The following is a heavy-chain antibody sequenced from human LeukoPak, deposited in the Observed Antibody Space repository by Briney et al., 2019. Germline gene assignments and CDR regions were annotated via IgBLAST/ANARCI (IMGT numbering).Heavy chain of an antibody. CDR2: IWYDGTKQ. Sequence: GGSLRLSCAASGFSFSRSGVHWVCQAPGEGLEWVGVIWYDGTKQYYADSVKGRFTISRDNSKNTLDLHMNRLGVEDTAVYYCARAPWISGHDYGEAFDIWGQETLVTVSS. J-gene: IGHJ5*02. CDR1: GFSFSRSG. D-gene: IGHD5-12*01. CDR3: ARAPWISGHDYGEAFDI. V-gene: IGHV3-33*01.